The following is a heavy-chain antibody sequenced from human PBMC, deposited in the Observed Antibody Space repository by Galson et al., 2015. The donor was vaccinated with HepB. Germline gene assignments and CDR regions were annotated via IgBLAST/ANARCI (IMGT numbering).Heavy chain of an antibody. CDR3: ARSTGDLDY. CDR1: GDSVSSNSAA. CDR2: TWYRSKWYN. J-gene: IGHJ4*02. Sequence: CAISGDSVSSNSAAWNWIRQSPSRGLEWLGRTWYRSKWYNGYAVSVKSRITINPDTSKNQFSLHLNSVTPEDTAVHYCARSTGDLDYWGQGTLVTVSS. D-gene: IGHD7-27*01. V-gene: IGHV6-1*01.